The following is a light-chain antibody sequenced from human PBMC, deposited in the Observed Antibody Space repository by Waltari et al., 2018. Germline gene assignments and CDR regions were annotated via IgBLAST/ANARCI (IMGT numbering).Light chain of an antibody. CDR2: AAS. CDR1: QDIKND. Sequence: AIQMTQSPSSLSASVGERVTITCRASQDIKNDFGWYQQKPGKAPKLLIKAASRLQTGVPSRFSGSASGTDFTLTISSLQPEDFATYYCLQDYNYPRAFGQGTKVEIK. J-gene: IGKJ1*01. CDR3: LQDYNYPRA. V-gene: IGKV1-6*01.